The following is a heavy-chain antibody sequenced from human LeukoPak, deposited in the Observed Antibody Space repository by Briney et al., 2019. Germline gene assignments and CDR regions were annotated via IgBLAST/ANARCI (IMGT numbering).Heavy chain of an antibody. Sequence: SVKVSCKASGGTFSSYAISWVRQAPGQGLEWMGGIIPIFGTANYAQKFQGRVTITADESTSTAYMELSSLRSDDTAVYYCARLRVGAPHWFFDYWGQGTLVTVSS. CDR1: GGTFSSYA. CDR2: IIPIFGTA. D-gene: IGHD1-26*01. CDR3: ARLRVGAPHWFFDY. V-gene: IGHV1-69*01. J-gene: IGHJ4*02.